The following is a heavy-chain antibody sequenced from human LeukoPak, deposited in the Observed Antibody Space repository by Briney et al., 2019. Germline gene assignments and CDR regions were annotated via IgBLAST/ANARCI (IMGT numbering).Heavy chain of an antibody. V-gene: IGHV3-74*01. D-gene: IGHD1-14*01. CDR1: GFTFSSNW. CDR3: ATSRTSDY. J-gene: IGHJ4*02. Sequence: GGSLRLSCAASGFTFSSNWMHWVRQAPGKGLVWVSRIKGDGSSTSYADSVKGRFTISRDNAEKSLYLQMNSRRAADTAVYYCATSRTSDYWGQGTLVTVSP. CDR2: IKGDGSST.